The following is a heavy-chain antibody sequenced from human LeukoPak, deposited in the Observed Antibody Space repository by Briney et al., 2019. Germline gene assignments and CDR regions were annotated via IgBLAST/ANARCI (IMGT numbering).Heavy chain of an antibody. CDR2: INPSGGST. CDR3: ARDLVPGIYYDSSGREIYYFDY. CDR1: GYTFTSYY. D-gene: IGHD3-22*01. V-gene: IGHV1-46*01. Sequence: GASVKVSCKASGYTFTSYYMHWVRQAPGQGLEWMGIINPSGGSTSYAQKLQGRVTMTTDTSTSTAYMELRSLRSDDTAVYYCARDLVPGIYYDSSGREIYYFDYWGQGTLVTVSS. J-gene: IGHJ4*02.